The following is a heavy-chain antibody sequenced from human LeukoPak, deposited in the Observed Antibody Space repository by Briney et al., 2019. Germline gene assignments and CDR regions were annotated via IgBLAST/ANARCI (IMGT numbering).Heavy chain of an antibody. CDR1: GFTFSSYA. J-gene: IGHJ4*02. D-gene: IGHD3-10*01. CDR3: AKRGAGYYFDY. V-gene: IGHV3-23*01. CDR2: ITDSGGGT. Sequence: HAGGSLRLSCAASGFTFSSYAMSWVRQAPGKGLEWVSSITDSGGGTFYADSVKGRSTISRDNSKNTLFLQLNSLRAEDTAVYYCAKRGAGYYFDYWGQGTLVTVSS.